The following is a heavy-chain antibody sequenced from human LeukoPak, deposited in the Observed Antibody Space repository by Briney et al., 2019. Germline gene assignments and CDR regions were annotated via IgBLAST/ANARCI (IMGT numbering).Heavy chain of an antibody. D-gene: IGHD3-10*01. CDR2: ISGRGDRT. CDR1: GFTFSSYA. Sequence: GGSLRLSCAASGFTFSSYAMSWVRQAPGKGLEWVSAISGRGDRTYYADSVKGRFTISRDNSKNSLYLQMNSLRDEDTAVFYCARESTYYNSGKLDYWGQGILVTVSS. V-gene: IGHV3-23*01. CDR3: ARESTYYNSGKLDY. J-gene: IGHJ4*02.